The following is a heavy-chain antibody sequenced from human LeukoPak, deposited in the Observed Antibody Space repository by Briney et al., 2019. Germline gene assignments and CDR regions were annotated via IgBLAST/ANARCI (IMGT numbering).Heavy chain of an antibody. J-gene: IGHJ4*02. Sequence: SETLSLTCAVYGGSFSGYYWSWIRQPPGKGLEWIGEINHSGSTNYNPSLKSRVTISVDTSKNQFSLKLSSVTAADTAVYYCARDGPRWGFDYWGQGTLVTVSS. CDR1: GGSFSGYY. CDR2: INHSGST. V-gene: IGHV4-34*01. CDR3: ARDGPRWGFDY. D-gene: IGHD7-27*01.